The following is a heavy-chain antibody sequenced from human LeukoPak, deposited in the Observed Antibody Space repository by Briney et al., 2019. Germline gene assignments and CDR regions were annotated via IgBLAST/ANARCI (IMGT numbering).Heavy chain of an antibody. J-gene: IGHJ5*02. D-gene: IGHD3-22*01. CDR1: GYTFTSYY. Sequence: ASVKVFCKASGYTFTSYYMHWVRQAPGQGLEWMGIINPSGGSTSYAQKFQGRVTMTRDTSTSTVYMELSSLRSEDTAVYYCARQFQYDSSGYYHGGWFDPWGQGTLVTVSS. CDR2: INPSGGST. CDR3: ARQFQYDSSGYYHGGWFDP. V-gene: IGHV1-46*01.